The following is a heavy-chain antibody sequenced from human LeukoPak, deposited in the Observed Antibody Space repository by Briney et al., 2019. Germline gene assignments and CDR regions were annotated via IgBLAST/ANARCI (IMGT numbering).Heavy chain of an antibody. CDR2: ISSSGSTI. V-gene: IGHV3-11*04. D-gene: IGHD3-10*01. Sequence: GGSLRLSCAASGFTFSDYYMCWIRQAPGKGLEWVSYISSSGSTIYYADSVKGRFTISRDNAKNSLYLQMNSLRAEDTAVYYCARVRYYYGSGSPGPAFDYWGQGTLVTVSS. CDR3: ARVRYYYGSGSPGPAFDY. J-gene: IGHJ4*02. CDR1: GFTFSDYY.